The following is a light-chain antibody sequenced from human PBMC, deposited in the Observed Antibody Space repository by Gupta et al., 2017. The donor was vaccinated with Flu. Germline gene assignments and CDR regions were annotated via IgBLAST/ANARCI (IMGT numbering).Light chain of an antibody. CDR1: TGAVTSGHY. Sequence: QTVVTQEPSLTASPGGPVTLTCACNTGAVTSGHYLNWYRQKPGQAPGALIYNTDNKHSWTPARFSGSLLGGRAALSLSRVQTEDEAEYYCLLYCGGSWVFGGGTKLTVL. CDR2: NTD. V-gene: IGLV7-43*01. CDR3: LLYCGGSWV. J-gene: IGLJ3*02.